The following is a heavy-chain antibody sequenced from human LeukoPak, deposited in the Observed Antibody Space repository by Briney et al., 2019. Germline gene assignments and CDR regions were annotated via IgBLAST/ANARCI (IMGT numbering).Heavy chain of an antibody. CDR1: GFSFSTNP. CDR3: VKEHVDRAFTRSFEI. CDR2: ISPDKT. V-gene: IGHV3-23*01. Sequence: PGGSLRLSCAASGFSFSTNPMSRVRQAPGKGLEWVSAISPDKTYYADSVKGRLTISRDNYKNTVDLQFNSPRAEDTAKYYCVKEHVDRAFTRSFEIWGQGTVVTVSS. J-gene: IGHJ3*02. D-gene: IGHD3-10*01.